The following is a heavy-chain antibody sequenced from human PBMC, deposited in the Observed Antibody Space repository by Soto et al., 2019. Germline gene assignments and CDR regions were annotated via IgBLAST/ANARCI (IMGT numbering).Heavy chain of an antibody. CDR3: ARGGCSGGSCYWGGYYYYMDV. CDR1: GYTFTSYD. CDR2: MNPNSGNT. D-gene: IGHD2-15*01. J-gene: IGHJ6*03. Sequence: ASVKVSCKASGYTFTSYDINWVRQATGQGLEWMGWMNPNSGNTGYAQKFQGRVTMTRNTSISTAYMELSSLRSEDTAVYYCARGGCSGGSCYWGGYYYYMDVWGKGTTVTVSS. V-gene: IGHV1-8*01.